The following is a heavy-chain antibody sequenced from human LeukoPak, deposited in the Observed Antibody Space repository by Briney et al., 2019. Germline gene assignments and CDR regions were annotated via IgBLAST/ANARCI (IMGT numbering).Heavy chain of an antibody. D-gene: IGHD2-2*01. J-gene: IGHJ4*02. V-gene: IGHV3-74*01. CDR1: GFTFSSYW. Sequence: GGSLRLSCAASGFTFSSYWMHWVRQAPGKGLVWVSRINSDGSITTYADSVRGRFAISRDNAKSTLYLQMNSLRAEDTAVYYCASSTQISKYADYWGQGALVTVSS. CDR2: INSDGSIT. CDR3: ASSTQISKYADY.